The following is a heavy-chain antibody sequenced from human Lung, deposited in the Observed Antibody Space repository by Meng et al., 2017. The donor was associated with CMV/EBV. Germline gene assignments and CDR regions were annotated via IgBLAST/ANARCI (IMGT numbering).Heavy chain of an antibody. Sequence: GESXKISCAASGFRFSDYYMTWIRQAPGKALEWVSYISSSYAVDYADSLKGRFTISRDNAKNSMYLQMNSLRAEDTAIYCCARVLLDVRGWYYQGMDVWGQGTTVTVSS. CDR1: GFRFSDYY. J-gene: IGHJ6*02. CDR2: ISSSYAV. V-gene: IGHV3-69-1*01. D-gene: IGHD6-19*01. CDR3: ARVLLDVRGWYYQGMDV.